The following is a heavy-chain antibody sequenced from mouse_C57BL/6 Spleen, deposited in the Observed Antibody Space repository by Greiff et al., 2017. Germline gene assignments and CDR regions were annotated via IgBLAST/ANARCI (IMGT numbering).Heavy chain of an antibody. J-gene: IGHJ2*01. CDR3: ARPHDGDYYFDY. D-gene: IGHD2-3*01. CDR2: IYPSDSET. Sequence: QVQLQQPGAELVRPGSSVTLSCKASGYTFTSYWMDWVKQTPGQGLEWIGNIYPSDSETHYNQKFKDKATLTVDKSSSTAYMKLRSLTSEDSAVYYCARPHDGDYYFDYWGQGTTLTVSS. V-gene: IGHV1-61*01. CDR1: GYTFTSYW.